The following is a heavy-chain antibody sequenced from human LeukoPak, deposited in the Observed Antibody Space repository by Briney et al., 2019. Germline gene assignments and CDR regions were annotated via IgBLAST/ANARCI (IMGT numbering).Heavy chain of an antibody. Sequence: PSETLSLTYAVYGGSFSAYSWTWIRQPPGKGLEWIGEINHSGGTNHNPSLKSRVSISRDSSKNQIFLKLRSVTAADTAVYYCAGPQAGAAFEIWSQGTMVTVSS. V-gene: IGHV4-34*01. J-gene: IGHJ3*02. CDR1: GGSFSAYS. CDR2: INHSGGT. CDR3: AGPQAGAAFEI. D-gene: IGHD6-13*01.